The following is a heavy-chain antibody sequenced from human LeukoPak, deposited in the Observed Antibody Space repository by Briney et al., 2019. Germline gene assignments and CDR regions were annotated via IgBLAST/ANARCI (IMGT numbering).Heavy chain of an antibody. CDR1: GGSTSSSSYY. J-gene: IGHJ4*02. CDR2: IYYSGTT. Sequence: SETLSLTCTVSGGSTSSSSYYWGWIPQPPGRVLVWIGSIYYSGTTYYNPSLKSRVTISVDMSKNQFSLKLSSVTAADTAVYYCARREYSSGWGHGYWGQGTLVTVSS. CDR3: ARREYSSGWGHGY. V-gene: IGHV4-39*01. D-gene: IGHD6-19*01.